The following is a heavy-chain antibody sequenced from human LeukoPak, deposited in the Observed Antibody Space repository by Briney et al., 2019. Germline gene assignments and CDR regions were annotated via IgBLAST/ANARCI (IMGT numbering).Heavy chain of an antibody. CDR1: GFTFSTYN. D-gene: IGHD1-26*01. Sequence: PGGSLRLSCAASGFTFSTYNMNWVRQAPGKGREWVSSISSSSTYIYYADSVKGRFTISRDNAKNSLYLQMNSLGVEDTAVYYCASKTWDRGMDVWGQGTTVTVSS. J-gene: IGHJ6*02. CDR3: ASKTWDRGMDV. CDR2: ISSSSTYI. V-gene: IGHV3-21*01.